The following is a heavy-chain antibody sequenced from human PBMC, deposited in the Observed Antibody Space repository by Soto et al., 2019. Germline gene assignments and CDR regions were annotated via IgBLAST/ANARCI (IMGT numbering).Heavy chain of an antibody. CDR1: GFTLSDSY. Sequence: EVQLVESGGGLVQPGGSLRLSCTASGFTLSDSYIDWLRQATGKALEWVGRSRDRARGYSTIYAASVKGRFATSRDDSNNLVYLEMTSLTTEDTDVYYCVRDTYFSDSSGDTRCFDHWGQGTLVTVSS. CDR2: SRDRARGYST. V-gene: IGHV3-72*01. J-gene: IGHJ5*02. D-gene: IGHD2-21*02. CDR3: VRDTYFSDSSGDTRCFDH.